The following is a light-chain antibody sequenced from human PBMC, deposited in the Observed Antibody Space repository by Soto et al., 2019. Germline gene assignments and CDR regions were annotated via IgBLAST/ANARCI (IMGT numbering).Light chain of an antibody. CDR3: QQRRNWPPT. Sequence: EIVLTQSPATLSFSPGERATLSCRASQSVNNFLAWYQQRPGQAPRLLMYEASNRATGVPARFSGSGSGTDFTLTIRSLEPEDFAIYYCQQRRNWPPTFGQGTKVEIK. CDR1: QSVNNF. CDR2: EAS. V-gene: IGKV3-11*01. J-gene: IGKJ1*01.